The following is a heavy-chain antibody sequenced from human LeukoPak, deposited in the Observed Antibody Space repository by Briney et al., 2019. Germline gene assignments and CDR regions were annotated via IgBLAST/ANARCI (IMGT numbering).Heavy chain of an antibody. CDR2: IYDTGST. J-gene: IGHJ4*02. Sequence: PSETLSLTCTVSGASVSTDYWSWVRQPPGKGLEWIAYIYDTGSTNYNPSLKTRVTISVDTSKNQFSLKLSSVTAADTAVYYCTRGPPHDSWGQGTLVTVSS. CDR1: GASVSTDY. CDR3: TRGPPHDS. V-gene: IGHV4-59*02.